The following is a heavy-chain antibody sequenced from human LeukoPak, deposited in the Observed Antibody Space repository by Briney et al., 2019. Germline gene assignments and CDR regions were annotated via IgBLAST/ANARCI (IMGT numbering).Heavy chain of an antibody. CDR2: IGSSGSTI. CDR1: GFTFSSYE. D-gene: IGHD3-9*01. Sequence: PGGSLRLSCAASGFTFSSYEMNWVRQAPGKGLEWVSYIGSSGSTIYYADSVKGRFTISIDNAKNSLYLQMNNLRAEDTAVYYCATGGWLLSYWGQGSLVTVSS. V-gene: IGHV3-48*03. J-gene: IGHJ4*02. CDR3: ATGGWLLSY.